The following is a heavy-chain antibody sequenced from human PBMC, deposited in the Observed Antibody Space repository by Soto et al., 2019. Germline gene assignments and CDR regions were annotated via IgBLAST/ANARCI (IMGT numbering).Heavy chain of an antibody. D-gene: IGHD1-7*01. Sequence: QVQLVESGGGVVQPGRSLRLSCAASGFTFSSYAMHWVRQAPGKGLEWVAVISYDGSNKYYADSVKGRFTISRDNSKKTLYLKMNSLRAEDTAVYYCARALNWNFIRVLYYFDYWGQGTLVTVSS. J-gene: IGHJ4*02. CDR2: ISYDGSNK. V-gene: IGHV3-30-3*01. CDR3: ARALNWNFIRVLYYFDY. CDR1: GFTFSSYA.